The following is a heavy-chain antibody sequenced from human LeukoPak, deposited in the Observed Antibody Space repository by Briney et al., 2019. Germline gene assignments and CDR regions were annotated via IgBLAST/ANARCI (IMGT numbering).Heavy chain of an antibody. CDR1: GFTPSSNY. V-gene: IGHV3-66*01. J-gene: IGHJ4*02. CDR3: ASSPGYCSGGSCYVFDY. CDR2: IFSGGST. Sequence: GGSLRLSCAASGFTPSSNYMTWVRQAPGKGLEWVSIIFSGGSTYYADSVKGRFTISRDNSKNTLYLQMNSLRAEDTAVYYCASSPGYCSGGSCYVFDYWGQGTLVTVSS. D-gene: IGHD2-15*01.